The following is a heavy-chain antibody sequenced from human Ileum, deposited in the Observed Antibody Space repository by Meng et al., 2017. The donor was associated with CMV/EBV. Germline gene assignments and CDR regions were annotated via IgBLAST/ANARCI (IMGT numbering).Heavy chain of an antibody. CDR1: GDSLPSTKW. CDR2: ISQSGTT. CDR3: AREGLDYVPGDY. D-gene: IGHD3-10*02. V-gene: IGHV4-4*01. J-gene: IGHJ4*02. Sequence: GDSLPSTKWWGWVRQPPEKGLEGVGDISQSGTTNYNPSLKGRVTISMDKSKNQFSLKLSSVTVADTAVYFCAREGLDYVPGDYWGQGTLVTVSS.